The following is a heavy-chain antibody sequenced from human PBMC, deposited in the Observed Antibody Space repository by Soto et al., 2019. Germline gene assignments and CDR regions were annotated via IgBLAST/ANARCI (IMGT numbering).Heavy chain of an antibody. CDR2: LYPGPGT. D-gene: IGHD2-21*01. V-gene: IGHV3-66*04. CDR1: GFSVSTKF. J-gene: IGHJ3*01. CDR3: AIQCDGDCSNAFPL. Sequence: EEQLVESGGGLVRPGGSLRLSCAVSGFSVSTKFMNWVRQAPGREPQWVAVLYPGPGTYYADSVQGRFIISRDDSTNTLFLHLTNMRAEDTAVYYCAIQCDGDCSNAFPLWGQGTMVTVSS.